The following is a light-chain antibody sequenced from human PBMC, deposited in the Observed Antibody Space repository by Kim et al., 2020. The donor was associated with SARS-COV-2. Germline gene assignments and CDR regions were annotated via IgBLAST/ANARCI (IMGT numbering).Light chain of an antibody. Sequence: ELTQPPSASETPGQTVTISCSGSNSNIGNNFVNWYQQLPGAAPKLVIYRNHERPSGVPDRFSGSKSGTSASLVISGIRSGDGGDYYCASWDDSLSGQVFGGGTKVTVL. CDR1: NSNIGNNF. CDR2: RNH. J-gene: IGLJ3*02. V-gene: IGLV1-47*01. CDR3: ASWDDSLSGQV.